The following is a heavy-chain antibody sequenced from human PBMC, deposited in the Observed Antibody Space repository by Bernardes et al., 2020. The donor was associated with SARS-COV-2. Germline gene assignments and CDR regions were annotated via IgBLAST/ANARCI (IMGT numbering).Heavy chain of an antibody. CDR1: GFTISRYS. CDR2: ITSNGRDI. Sequence: GGSLRLSCAASGFTISRYSMNWVRQAPGKGLEWVSSITSNGRDIFYAGSVKGRFPISRDNTKNSLYLQMISLRAEDTAVYYCVRGGNSISFDIWGQGTMVTVSP. V-gene: IGHV3-21*01. J-gene: IGHJ3*02. D-gene: IGHD3-3*01. CDR3: VRGGNSISFDI.